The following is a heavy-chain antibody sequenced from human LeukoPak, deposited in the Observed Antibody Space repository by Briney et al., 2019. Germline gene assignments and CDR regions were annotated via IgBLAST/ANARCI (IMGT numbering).Heavy chain of an antibody. CDR1: GGSFSGYY. CDR3: ARFRTAVAVYYYYYGMDV. Sequence: SETLSLTCAVYGGSFSGYYWNWIRQPPGKGLEWIGEINHSGSTHYNPSLKSRVTISVDTSKNQFSLKLSSVTAADTAVYYCARFRTAVAVYYYYYGMDVWGQGTTVTVPS. D-gene: IGHD6-19*01. CDR2: INHSGST. J-gene: IGHJ6*02. V-gene: IGHV4-34*01.